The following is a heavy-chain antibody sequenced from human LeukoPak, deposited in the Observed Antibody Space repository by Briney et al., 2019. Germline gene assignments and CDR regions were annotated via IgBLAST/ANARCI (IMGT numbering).Heavy chain of an antibody. D-gene: IGHD6-19*01. CDR2: ISGTGATT. J-gene: IGHJ4*02. Sequence: GGTLRLSCVASGFSFSSYGMSWVRQTPGKGLEWVSSISGTGATTYYADSVKGRFTISRDNSKNTLYLQMNSLRAEDTAFYYCAKGIAVAGRFDYWGQGPLVTVSS. V-gene: IGHV3-23*01. CDR1: GFSFSSYG. CDR3: AKGIAVAGRFDY.